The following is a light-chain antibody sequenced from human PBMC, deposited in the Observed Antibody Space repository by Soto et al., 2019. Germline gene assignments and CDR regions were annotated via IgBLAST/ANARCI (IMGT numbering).Light chain of an antibody. CDR2: DAS. CDR3: QQYGSSIT. V-gene: IGKV3-15*01. CDR1: QTIRSD. Sequence: EIVMTQSPVTLSVSPGERATLSCRASQTIRSDLAWYQQKPGQAPRLLISDASTRATGIPARFNGSGSGTEFTLAISSLQSEDFAVYYCQQYGSSITFGQGTRLEIK. J-gene: IGKJ5*01.